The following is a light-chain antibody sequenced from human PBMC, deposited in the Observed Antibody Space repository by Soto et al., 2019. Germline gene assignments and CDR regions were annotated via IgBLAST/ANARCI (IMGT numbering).Light chain of an antibody. V-gene: IGKV3-20*01. CDR3: QQYGSSLIA. CDR2: GAS. CDR1: QSVSSNN. Sequence: IVLTQSPGTLSSSPWERSTHSGRASQSVSSNNLAWYRQKPGQAPRLLIYGASSRATGIPDRFSGSGSGTDFTLTISRLEPEDFAVYYCQQYGSSLIAFGQGTRLEIK. J-gene: IGKJ5*01.